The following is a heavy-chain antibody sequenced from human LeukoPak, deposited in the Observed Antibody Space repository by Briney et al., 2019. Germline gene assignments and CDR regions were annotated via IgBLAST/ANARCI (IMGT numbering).Heavy chain of an antibody. D-gene: IGHD2-15*01. Sequence: PGGSLRLSCAASGFTFSSYGMHWVRQAPGKGLEWVAIISYDGSDKYYADSVKGRFTISRDNSKNTLYLQMNSLRNEDTAVYYCVRAGVVVAASYYYYGMDVWGQGTTVTVSS. V-gene: IGHV3-30*03. J-gene: IGHJ6*02. CDR2: ISYDGSDK. CDR3: VRAGVVVAASYYYYGMDV. CDR1: GFTFSSYG.